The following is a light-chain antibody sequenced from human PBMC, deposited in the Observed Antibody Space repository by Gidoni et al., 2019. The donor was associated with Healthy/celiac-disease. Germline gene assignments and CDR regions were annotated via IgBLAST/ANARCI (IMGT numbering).Light chain of an antibody. CDR2: EGS. CDR3: CSYAGSSTLV. J-gene: IGLJ2*01. V-gene: IGLV2-23*01. Sequence: QSALTQPASLSGSPGQSITISCPGTSRDVGSYNLVSCYQQHPGKAPKLMIYEGSKRPSGVSNRFSGSKSGNTASLTISGLQAEGEADYYCCSYAGSSTLVFGGGTKLTVL. CDR1: SRDVGSYNL.